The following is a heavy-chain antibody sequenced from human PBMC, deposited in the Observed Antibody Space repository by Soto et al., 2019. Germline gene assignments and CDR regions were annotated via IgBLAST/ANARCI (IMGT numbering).Heavy chain of an antibody. Sequence: SVKVSCKASGGTFSSYAISWVRQAPGQGLEWMGGIIPIFGTANYAQKFQGRVTITADESTSTAYMELSSLRSEDTAVYYCARGRRTTVTFRIGAFDIWGQGTMVTVSS. CDR2: IIPIFGTA. CDR3: ARGRRTTVTFRIGAFDI. J-gene: IGHJ3*02. D-gene: IGHD4-17*01. V-gene: IGHV1-69*13. CDR1: GGTFSSYA.